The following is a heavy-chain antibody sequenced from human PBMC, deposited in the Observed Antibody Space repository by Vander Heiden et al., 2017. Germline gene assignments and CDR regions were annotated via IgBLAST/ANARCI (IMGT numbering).Heavy chain of an antibody. J-gene: IGHJ4*02. V-gene: IGHV6-1*01. CDR1: GDRVSSNTAS. D-gene: IGHD2-2*02. Sequence: QVQLQQSGPGLVKPSQTLSLTCSIPGDRVSSNTASWNWIRQSPSGGLEWLGRTYYRSKWYNDYAVSVKRRITINPDTSKNQCSLQMNSVTTEETAVYYCARTTCNSTICYTYYFDYWGQVTLVTVSS. CDR2: TYYRSKWYN. CDR3: ARTTCNSTICYTYYFDY.